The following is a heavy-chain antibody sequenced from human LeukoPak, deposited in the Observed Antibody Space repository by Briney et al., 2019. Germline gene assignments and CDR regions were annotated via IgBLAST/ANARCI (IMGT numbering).Heavy chain of an antibody. V-gene: IGHV4-30-2*01. Sequence: SETLSLTCTVSSGSISSGNYYWSWIRQPPGKGLEWIGYISHSGSTYYNPSLKSRVTISVDRSKNQFSLKLSSVTAADTAVYYCARGPRLQKIRYLDYWGQGTLVTVSS. CDR3: ARGPRLQKIRYLDY. D-gene: IGHD5-18*01. CDR2: ISHSGST. CDR1: SGSISSGNYY. J-gene: IGHJ4*02.